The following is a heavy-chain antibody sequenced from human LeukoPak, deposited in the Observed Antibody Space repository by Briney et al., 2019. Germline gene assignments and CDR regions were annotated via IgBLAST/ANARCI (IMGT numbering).Heavy chain of an antibody. CDR2: INPSGGST. D-gene: IGHD3-22*01. Sequence: ASVKVSCKAYGYTFTSYYMHWVRQAPGQGLEWMGIINPSGGSTSYAQKFQGRVTMTRDMSTSTVYMELSSLRSEDTAVYYCARDRSDYYDSSGAWGQGTLVTVSS. CDR1: GYTFTSYY. CDR3: ARDRSDYYDSSGA. J-gene: IGHJ5*02. V-gene: IGHV1-46*01.